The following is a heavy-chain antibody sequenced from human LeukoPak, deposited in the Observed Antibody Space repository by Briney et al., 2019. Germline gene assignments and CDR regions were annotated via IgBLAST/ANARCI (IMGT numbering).Heavy chain of an antibody. V-gene: IGHV4-39*01. D-gene: IGHD6-19*01. CDR2: IYYSGST. J-gene: IGHJ6*02. CDR3: ASLPSTGIAVAGNIDSYYYYGMDV. CDR1: GGSISSSSYY. Sequence: SETLSLTCTVSGGSISSSSYYWGWIRQPPGKGLEWIGSIYYSGSTYYNPSLKSRVTISVDTSKNQFSLKLSSVTAADTAVYYCASLPSTGIAVAGNIDSYYYYGMDVWGQGTTVTVSS.